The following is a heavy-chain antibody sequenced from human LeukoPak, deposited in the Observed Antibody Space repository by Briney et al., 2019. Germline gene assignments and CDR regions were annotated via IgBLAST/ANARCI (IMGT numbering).Heavy chain of an antibody. CDR3: ARIYCSSTSCYYYYYYGMDV. V-gene: IGHV4-4*02. CDR2: IYHSGST. Sequence: SGTLSLTCAVSGGSISSSNWWSWVRQPPGKGLEWIGEIYHSGSTNYNPSLKSRVTISVDKSKNQFSLKLSSVTAEDTAVYYCARIYCSSTSCYYYYYYGMDVWGQGTTVTVSS. J-gene: IGHJ6*02. D-gene: IGHD2-2*01. CDR1: GGSISSSNW.